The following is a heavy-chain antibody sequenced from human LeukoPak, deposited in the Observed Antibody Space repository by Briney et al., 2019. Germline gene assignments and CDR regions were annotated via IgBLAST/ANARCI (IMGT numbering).Heavy chain of an antibody. Sequence: GGSLRLSCAASGLTFSNYAMSWVRQAPGKGLDWVSAISGNGDSTYYVDSVKGRFTISRDNSKNTLYLQMNSLRAEDTAVYYCAKGLTYYYYNMDVWGQGTTVTVSS. D-gene: IGHD3-9*01. CDR2: ISGNGDST. J-gene: IGHJ6*02. CDR3: AKGLTYYYYNMDV. CDR1: GLTFSNYA. V-gene: IGHV3-23*01.